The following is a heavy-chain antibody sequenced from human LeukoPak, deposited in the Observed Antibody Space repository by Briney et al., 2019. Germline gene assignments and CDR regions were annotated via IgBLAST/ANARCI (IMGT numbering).Heavy chain of an antibody. CDR2: IAYDGSTK. V-gene: IGHV3-30*04. CDR1: GFSFRSYA. D-gene: IGHD1-26*01. CDR3: ARDGRVVGATPFDY. Sequence: GGSLRLSCAASGFSFRSYAMHWVRQAPGKGLEWVAVIAYDGSTKYYADSVKGRFTISRDNSKNTLYLQMNSLRAEDTAVYYCARDGRVVGATPFDYWGQGTLVTVSS. J-gene: IGHJ4*02.